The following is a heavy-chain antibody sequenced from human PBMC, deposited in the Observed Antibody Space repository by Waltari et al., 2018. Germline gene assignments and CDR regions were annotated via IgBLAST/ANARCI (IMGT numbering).Heavy chain of an antibody. CDR3: AHTVSPGLYCSRTNCLYVFDM. CDR1: GFSLTTSAVG. J-gene: IGHJ3*02. V-gene: IGHV2-5*01. D-gene: IGHD2-2*01. CDR2: IYWNNDK. Sequence: QITLKESGPTLVKPTQTLTLTCTFSGFSLTTSAVGVGWVRQPPGKALEWLALIYWNNDKRYSPSLESRLTITTDTSKNQVVLTMTNMDPVDTATYHCAHTVSPGLYCSRTNCLYVFDMWGQGTMVTVSS.